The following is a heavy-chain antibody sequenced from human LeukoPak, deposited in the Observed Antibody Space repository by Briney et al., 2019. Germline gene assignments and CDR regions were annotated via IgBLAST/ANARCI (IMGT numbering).Heavy chain of an antibody. CDR2: TNPSVGST. V-gene: IGHV1-46*01. CDR3: ARDRNDYSNYYYFDY. D-gene: IGHD4-11*01. J-gene: IGHJ4*02. Sequence: ASVKVSCKASGYTFTSYYMHRVRQAPGQGLEWMGITNPSVGSTSYAQKFQGRVTMTRDMSTSTVYMELSSLRSEDTAVYYCARDRNDYSNYYYFDYWGQGTLVTVSS. CDR1: GYTFTSYY.